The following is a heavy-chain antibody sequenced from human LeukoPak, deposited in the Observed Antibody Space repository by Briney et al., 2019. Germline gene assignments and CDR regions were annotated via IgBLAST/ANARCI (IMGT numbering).Heavy chain of an antibody. CDR3: ARHGGGYSYDY. CDR2: IYDSGST. CDR1: GGSFSSYY. D-gene: IGHD5-18*01. J-gene: IGHJ4*02. V-gene: IGHV4-59*01. Sequence: SETLSLTCAVYGGSFSSYYWSWIRQPPGKGLELIGYIYDSGSTNYNPSLKSRVTISVDTPKNQFSLKLSSVTAADTAVYYCARHGGGYSYDYWGQGTLVTVSS.